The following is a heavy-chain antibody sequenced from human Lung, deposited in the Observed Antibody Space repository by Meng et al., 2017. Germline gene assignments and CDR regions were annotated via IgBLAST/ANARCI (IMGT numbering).Heavy chain of an antibody. V-gene: IGHV4-34*01. CDR1: GGSFSDYD. J-gene: IGHJ4*02. D-gene: IGHD4-11*01. Sequence: HVTPLQWGAGLLKPSETLSPTCVVSGGSFSDYDWSWIRQPPGKGLEWIGEINHSGSTNYNPSLESRATISVDTSQNNLSLKLSSVTAADSAVYYCARGPTTMAHDFDYWGQGTLVTVSS. CDR2: INHSGST. CDR3: ARGPTTMAHDFDY.